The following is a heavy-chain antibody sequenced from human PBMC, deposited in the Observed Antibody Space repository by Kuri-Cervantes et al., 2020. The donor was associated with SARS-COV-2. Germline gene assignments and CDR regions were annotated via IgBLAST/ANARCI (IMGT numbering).Heavy chain of an antibody. Sequence: ASVKVSCKASGYTFTSYYMHWVRQAPGQGLEWMGIINPSGGSTSYAQKFQGGVTMTRDASISTAYMELSRLRSDDTAVYYCARGGAARLSMSFGYWGQGTLVTVSS. J-gene: IGHJ4*02. CDR2: INPSGGST. CDR3: ARGGAARLSMSFGY. V-gene: IGHV1-46*01. CDR1: GYTFTSYY. D-gene: IGHD6-6*01.